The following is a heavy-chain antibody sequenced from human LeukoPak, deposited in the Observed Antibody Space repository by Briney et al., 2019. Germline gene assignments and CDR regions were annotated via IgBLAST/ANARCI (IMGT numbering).Heavy chain of an antibody. CDR2: ISGSSSYI. CDR3: ARVHSGSYQYYYYYYMGD. J-gene: IGHJ6*03. V-gene: IGHV3-21*01. CDR1: GFTFSSYS. D-gene: IGHD1-26*01. Sequence: GSLRLSCAASGFTFSSYSMNWVRLAPGKGLEWVSSISGSSSYIYYADSVKGRFTISRDNANNSLYLQMNSLRAEDTAVYYCARVHSGSYQYYYYYYMGDWGKGTTVTVSS.